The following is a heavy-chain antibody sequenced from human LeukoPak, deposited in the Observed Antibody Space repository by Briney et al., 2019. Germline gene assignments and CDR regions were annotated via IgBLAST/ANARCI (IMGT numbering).Heavy chain of an antibody. CDR2: INTDNHNK. CDR3: ARDLFAYYDLLAPLDY. V-gene: IGHV1-18*01. D-gene: IGHD3-3*01. CDR1: GYTFINYG. Sequence: GAAVKVSCNASGYTFINYGVSWVRQATGQGLEWMGWINTDNHNKNYAKKFQGRITMTADTSTSTAFMELRSRRSDDTAVYYCARDLFAYYDLLAPLDYWGQGTLLTVSS. J-gene: IGHJ4*02.